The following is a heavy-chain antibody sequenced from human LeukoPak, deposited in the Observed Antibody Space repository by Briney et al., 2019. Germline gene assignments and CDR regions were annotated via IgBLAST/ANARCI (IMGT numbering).Heavy chain of an antibody. CDR3: ARDRYYYGSGSYPFDY. CDR2: IYYSGST. D-gene: IGHD3-10*01. V-gene: IGHV4-39*07. Sequence: SETLSLTCTVSGGSISSSSYYWGWIRQPPGKGLEWIGGIYYSGSTYYNPSLKSRVTISVDTSKNQFSLKLSSVTAADTAVYYCARDRYYYGSGSYPFDYWGQGTLVTVSS. J-gene: IGHJ4*02. CDR1: GGSISSSSYY.